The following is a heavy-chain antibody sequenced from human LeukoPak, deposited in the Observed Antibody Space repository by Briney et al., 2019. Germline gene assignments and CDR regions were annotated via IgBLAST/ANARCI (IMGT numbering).Heavy chain of an antibody. D-gene: IGHD5-24*01. J-gene: IGHJ4*02. V-gene: IGHV3-7*01. CDR3: ARWLELMPNFNC. CDR2: IKRDGSEK. CDR1: GFTFRDYS. Sequence: RGCLTLCCVGSGFTFRDYSMSWVRQAPGKGLEWVANIKRDGSEKDYVDALKGRFTISRDNAKNSLYLQMNSLRAEDTAVYYCARWLELMPNFNCSRQGTLVTVSS.